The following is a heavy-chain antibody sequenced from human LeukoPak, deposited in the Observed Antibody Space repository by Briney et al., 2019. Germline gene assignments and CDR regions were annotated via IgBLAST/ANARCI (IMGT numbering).Heavy chain of an antibody. CDR3: RYDSSTFDY. Sequence: GGSLRLSCAASGLTFRSYEMNWDRQAPGKGLEWVSYISGSGSTTHYADSVKGRFTISRDNAKNSLYLQMNSLRAEDTAVYYCRYDSSTFDYWGQGTLVTVSS. D-gene: IGHD5-12*01. CDR1: GLTFRSYE. CDR2: ISGSGSTT. V-gene: IGHV3-48*03. J-gene: IGHJ4*02.